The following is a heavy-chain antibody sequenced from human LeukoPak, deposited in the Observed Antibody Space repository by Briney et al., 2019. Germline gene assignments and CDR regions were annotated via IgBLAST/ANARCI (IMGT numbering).Heavy chain of an antibody. D-gene: IGHD3/OR15-3a*01. CDR2: MNLDGSEK. J-gene: IGHJ4*02. CDR1: GFTFSNYW. CDR3: ARDDGFSCYSY. V-gene: IGHV3-7*01. Sequence: PGGSLRLSCAASGFTFSNYWMTWVCQAPGKGLEWVANMNLDGSEKYYVDSVKGRFIISRDNAKSSLYLQMNSLTVEDTAIYYCARDDGFSCYSYWGQGTLVTVSS.